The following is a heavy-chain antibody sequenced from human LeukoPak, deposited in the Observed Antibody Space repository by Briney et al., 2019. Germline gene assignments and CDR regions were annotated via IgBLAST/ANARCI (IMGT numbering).Heavy chain of an antibody. J-gene: IGHJ4*02. D-gene: IGHD6-13*01. Sequence: GGSLRLSCAASGLTFSVYSMNWVRQAPGKGLEWISYISSSSDIIYNADSVKGRFTISRDNARNSLYLQMNNLRAEDTAVYYCARERGYSSSWYTFWGQGTLVTVSS. CDR3: ARERGYSSSWYTF. CDR1: GLTFSVYS. CDR2: ISSSSDII. V-gene: IGHV3-48*01.